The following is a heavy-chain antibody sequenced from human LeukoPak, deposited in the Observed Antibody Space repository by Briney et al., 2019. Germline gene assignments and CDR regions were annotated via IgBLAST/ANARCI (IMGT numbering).Heavy chain of an antibody. V-gene: IGHV3-21*04. J-gene: IGHJ4*02. CDR1: GFTFSSYS. CDR2: ISSSSSYI. CDR3: AKRATMSGATYYFDY. Sequence: GGSLRLSCAASGFTFSSYSMNWVRQAPGKGLEWVSSISSSSSYIYYADSVKGRFTISRDNAKNSLYLQMNSLRAEDTAVYYCAKRATMSGATYYFDYWGQGTLVTVSS. D-gene: IGHD5-12*01.